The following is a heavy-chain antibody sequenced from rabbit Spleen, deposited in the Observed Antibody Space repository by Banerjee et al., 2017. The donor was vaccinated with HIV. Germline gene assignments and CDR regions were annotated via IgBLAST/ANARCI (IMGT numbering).Heavy chain of an antibody. J-gene: IGHJ4*01. CDR2: IDTGSSGFT. V-gene: IGHV1S45*01. Sequence: QEQLEEYGGDLVKPGASLTLTCTASGFSFSSGYDMCWVRQAPGKGLEWIACIDTGSSGFTYFATWAKGRFTCSNTSSTTWTLQMTRLTAADTATYFCARDAGTSYGFNLWGQGTLVTVS. CDR1: GFSFSSGYD. CDR3: ARDAGTSYGFNL. D-gene: IGHD8-1*01.